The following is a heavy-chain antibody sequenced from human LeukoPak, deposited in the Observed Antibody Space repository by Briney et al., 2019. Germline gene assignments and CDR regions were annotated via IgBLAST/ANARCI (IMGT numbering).Heavy chain of an antibody. D-gene: IGHD2-2*01. V-gene: IGHV1-2*02. CDR1: GYTFTGYY. Sequence: ASVKVSYKASGYTFTGYYMHWVRQAPGQGLEWMGWINPNSGGTNYAQKFQGRVTMTRDTSISTAYMELSRLRSDDTAVYYCARDQGYCSSASCFYYYYYMDVWGKGTTVTVSS. CDR3: ARDQGYCSSASCFYYYYYMDV. CDR2: INPNSGGT. J-gene: IGHJ6*03.